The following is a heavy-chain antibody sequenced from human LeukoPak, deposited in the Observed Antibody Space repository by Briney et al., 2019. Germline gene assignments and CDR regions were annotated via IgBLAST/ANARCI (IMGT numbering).Heavy chain of an antibody. CDR3: AKDIQGQLVEGMDV. J-gene: IGHJ6*02. D-gene: IGHD6-13*01. CDR2: ISWNSGSI. V-gene: IGHV3-9*01. Sequence: GGSLRLSCAASGFTFDDYAMHWVRQAPGNGLEWVSGISWNSGSIGYADSVKGRFTISRDNAKNSLYLQMNSLRAEDTALYYCAKDIQGQLVEGMDVWGQGTTVTVSS. CDR1: GFTFDDYA.